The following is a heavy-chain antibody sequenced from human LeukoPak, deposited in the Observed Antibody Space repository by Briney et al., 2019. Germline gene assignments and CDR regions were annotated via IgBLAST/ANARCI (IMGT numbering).Heavy chain of an antibody. J-gene: IGHJ4*02. V-gene: IGHV3-11*03. CDR1: GFTFSEHY. CDR2: ISSNTIYT. D-gene: IGHD6-19*01. CDR3: ARLYGDSSGTFFDY. Sequence: GGSLRLSCAASGFTFSEHYMSWVRQAPGKGLEWLSYISSNTIYTNYADSVKGRFSISRDNAKNSLYLQMNSLRVEDTAVYYYARLYGDSSGTFFDYWGQGTLVTVSS.